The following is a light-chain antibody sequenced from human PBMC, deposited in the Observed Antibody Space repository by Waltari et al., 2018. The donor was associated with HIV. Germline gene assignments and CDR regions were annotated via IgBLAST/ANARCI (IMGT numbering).Light chain of an antibody. CDR3: QVWDMTSDHFV. CDR1: NIGGKS. Sequence: SYILTQPPSVSVAPGQTARVTCGGNNIGGKSGHWYRQKLGQAPVLVVYDDVERPSGMSDRISGSNSGNTATLFISRADVGDEAEYYCQVWDMTSDHFVFGPGTTVTVL. CDR2: DDV. V-gene: IGLV3-21*02. J-gene: IGLJ1*01.